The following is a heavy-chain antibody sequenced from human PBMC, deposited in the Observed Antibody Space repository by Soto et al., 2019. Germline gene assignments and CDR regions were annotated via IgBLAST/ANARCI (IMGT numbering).Heavy chain of an antibody. CDR1: GFTFSSYW. Sequence: EVQLVESGGGLVQPGGSLRLSCAASGFTFSSYWMSWVRQAPGKGLEWVANIKQDGSVKNYVDSVKGRFTISRDNAKNVLYLQMNGLRAEDRAVYYCARLGDDYWGQGALVTVSS. J-gene: IGHJ4*02. CDR3: ARLGDDY. CDR2: IKQDGSVK. V-gene: IGHV3-7*01.